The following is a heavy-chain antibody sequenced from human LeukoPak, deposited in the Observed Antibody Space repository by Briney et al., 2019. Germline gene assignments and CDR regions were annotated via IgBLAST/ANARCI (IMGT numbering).Heavy chain of an antibody. D-gene: IGHD6-19*01. V-gene: IGHV3-30*02. CDR3: AKEGSGWYYLDY. CDR1: GFSFASYD. Sequence: GGSLRLSCVASGFSFASYDIHWVRHAPGKGLEWVTFIESDGSKEYYADSVKGRFTISRDNSMNTVNVQMNSLRPEDTAVYYCAKEGSGWYYLDYWGQGTVVTVSA. CDR2: IESDGSKE. J-gene: IGHJ4*02.